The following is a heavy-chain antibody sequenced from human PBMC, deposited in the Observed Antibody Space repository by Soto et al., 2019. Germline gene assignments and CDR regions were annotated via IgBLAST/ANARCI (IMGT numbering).Heavy chain of an antibody. Sequence: EVQLVESGGGLVQPGGSLRLSCAASGFTFSRHWMTWVRQARGKGLERVVNIKQDGSERYFVYSVKGRFTISRDNARRSMYPQTNSLRAEDTAIYYCVRIAEIWYFDLWGRRNLVTVSS. J-gene: IGHJ2*01. CDR2: IKQDGSER. V-gene: IGHV3-7*01. D-gene: IGHD2-21*01. CDR1: GFTFSRHW. CDR3: VRIAEIWYFDL.